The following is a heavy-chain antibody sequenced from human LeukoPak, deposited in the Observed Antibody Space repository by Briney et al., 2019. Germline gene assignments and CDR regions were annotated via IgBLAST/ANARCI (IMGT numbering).Heavy chain of an antibody. Sequence: GGSLRLSCAAFGFTFSSYGMHWVRQAPGKGLEWVAVISYDGSNKYYADSVKGRFTISRDNSKNTLYLQMNSLRAEDTAVYYCAKELFHYYDSSLVGNFYYWGQGTLVTVSS. J-gene: IGHJ4*02. D-gene: IGHD3-22*01. CDR2: ISYDGSNK. V-gene: IGHV3-30*18. CDR1: GFTFSSYG. CDR3: AKELFHYYDSSLVGNFYY.